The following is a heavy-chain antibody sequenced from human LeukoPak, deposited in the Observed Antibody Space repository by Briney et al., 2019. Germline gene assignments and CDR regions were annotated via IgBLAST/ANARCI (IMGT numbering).Heavy chain of an antibody. V-gene: IGHV3-30*18. CDR2: ISYDGSNK. J-gene: IGHJ3*02. CDR1: GFTFSSYG. Sequence: PGGSLRLSCAASGFTFSSYGMHWVRQAPGKGLEWVAVISYDGSNKYYADSVKGRFTISRDNSKNTLYLQMNSLRAEDTAMYYCANLFSGNAFDIWGQGTMVTVSS. D-gene: IGHD6-19*01. CDR3: ANLFSGNAFDI.